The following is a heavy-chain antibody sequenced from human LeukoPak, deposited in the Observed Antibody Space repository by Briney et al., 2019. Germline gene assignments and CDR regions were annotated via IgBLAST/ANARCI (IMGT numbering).Heavy chain of an antibody. Sequence: GGSLSLSCAASGFTFSSYSMNWVRQAPGKGLEWVSSISGSSKSIYYADSVRGRFTFSRDNAKNSLYLQMNSLRAEDTAVYYCARSSYYGSGSYYDYWGQGTLVTVSS. D-gene: IGHD3-10*01. CDR2: ISGSSKSI. CDR3: ARSSYYGSGSYYDY. CDR1: GFTFSSYS. J-gene: IGHJ4*02. V-gene: IGHV3-21*01.